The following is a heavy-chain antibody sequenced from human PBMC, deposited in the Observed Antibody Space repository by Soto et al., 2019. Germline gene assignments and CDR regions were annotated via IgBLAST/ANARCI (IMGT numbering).Heavy chain of an antibody. CDR1: GYTFTSYG. J-gene: IGHJ3*02. V-gene: IGHV1-18*01. Sequence: ASVKVSCKASGYTFTSYGISWVRQAPGQGLEWMGWISAYNGNTNYAQKLQGRDTMTTDTSTSTAYMELRSLRSDDTAVYYCARKRVAAAGSDAFDIWGQGTMVTVSS. D-gene: IGHD6-13*01. CDR3: ARKRVAAAGSDAFDI. CDR2: ISAYNGNT.